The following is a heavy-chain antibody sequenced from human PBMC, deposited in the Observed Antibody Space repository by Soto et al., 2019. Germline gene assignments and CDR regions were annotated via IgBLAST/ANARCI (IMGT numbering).Heavy chain of an antibody. D-gene: IGHD1-26*01. CDR3: ARALEVGATKSFDY. CDR1: GFTFSSYA. Sequence: QVQLVESGGGVVQPGRSLRLSCAASGFTFSSYAMHWVRQAPGKGLEWVAVISYDGSNKYYADSVKGRFTISRDNSKNTLYLQMNSLRAEDTAVYYYARALEVGATKSFDYWGQGTLVTVSS. CDR2: ISYDGSNK. J-gene: IGHJ4*02. V-gene: IGHV3-30-3*01.